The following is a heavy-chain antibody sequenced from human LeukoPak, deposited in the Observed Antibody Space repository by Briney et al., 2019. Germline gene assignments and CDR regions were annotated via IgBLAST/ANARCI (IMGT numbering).Heavy chain of an antibody. CDR3: AREGGPYRPLDY. J-gene: IGHJ4*02. Sequence: PSETLSLTCAVYGGSFATFYWSWIRQPPGKGLEWIGYIYYSGSTNYNPSLKSRVTISVDTSKNQFSLKLSSVTAADTAVYYCAREGGPYRPLDYSGQGTLVTVSS. V-gene: IGHV4-59*01. CDR1: GGSFATFY. CDR2: IYYSGST.